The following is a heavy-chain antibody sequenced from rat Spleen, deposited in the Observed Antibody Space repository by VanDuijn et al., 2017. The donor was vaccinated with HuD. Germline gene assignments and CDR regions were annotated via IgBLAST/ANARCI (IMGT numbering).Heavy chain of an antibody. CDR1: GFSSTTHH. J-gene: IGHJ2*01. CDR3: AQLPGFH. D-gene: IGHD1-4*01. CDR2: IWGDGST. V-gene: IGHV2-77*01. Sequence: QVQLRESGPGLAQPSQTLSLTCTVSGFSSTTHHVHWVRQPPGKGLEWMGMIWGDGSTNYNSVLKSRLSISRDTSKSQVFLTVNSLQTDDTAVYYCAQLPGFHWGQGVMVTVSS.